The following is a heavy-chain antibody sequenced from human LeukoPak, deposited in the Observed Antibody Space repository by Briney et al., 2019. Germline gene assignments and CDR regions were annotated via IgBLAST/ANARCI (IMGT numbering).Heavy chain of an antibody. Sequence: ASVKVSCKASGGTFSSYAISWVRQAPGQGLEWMGRIIPILGIANYAQKFQSRVTITADKSTSTAYMELSSLRSEDTAVYYCAMADYGDYVGYFDYWGQGTLVTVSS. D-gene: IGHD4-17*01. V-gene: IGHV1-69*04. J-gene: IGHJ4*02. CDR1: GGTFSSYA. CDR3: AMADYGDYVGYFDY. CDR2: IIPILGIA.